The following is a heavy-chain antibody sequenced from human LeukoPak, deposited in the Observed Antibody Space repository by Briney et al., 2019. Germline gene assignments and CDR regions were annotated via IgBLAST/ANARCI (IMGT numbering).Heavy chain of an antibody. CDR2: INPNSGGT. Sequence: ASVKVSCKASGYTFTGYYMHWVRQAPGQGLEWMGWINPNSGGTNYAQKFQGRVTMTRDTSIRTAYMELSRLRSDDTAVYYCAGTYSSSSHDYYYMDVWGKGTTVTVSS. J-gene: IGHJ6*03. CDR3: AGTYSSSSHDYYYMDV. V-gene: IGHV1-2*02. CDR1: GYTFTGYY. D-gene: IGHD6-6*01.